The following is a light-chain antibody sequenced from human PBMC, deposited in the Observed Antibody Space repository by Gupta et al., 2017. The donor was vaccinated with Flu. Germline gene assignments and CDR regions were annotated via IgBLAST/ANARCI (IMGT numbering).Light chain of an antibody. Sequence: DIQMTQSPSSLSASVGDRVTITCRATQGINTDLAWFQQKPGKAPESLIYAASALQSGVPSKFSGSGSETDFTLTISNLQPEDFATYYCQQYKSYPVTFGQGTRLEIK. V-gene: IGKV1-16*02. CDR2: AAS. J-gene: IGKJ5*01. CDR3: QQYKSYPVT. CDR1: QGINTD.